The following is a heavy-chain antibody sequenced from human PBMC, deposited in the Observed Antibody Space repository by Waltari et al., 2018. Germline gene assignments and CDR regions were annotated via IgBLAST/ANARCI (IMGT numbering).Heavy chain of an antibody. CDR1: GFTVSSNY. CDR2: IYSGGST. V-gene: IGHV3-53*02. J-gene: IGHJ3*02. Sequence: EVQLVETGGGLIQPGGSLRLSCAASGFTVSSNYMSWVRQAPGKGLEWVSVIYSGGSTYYADSVKGRFTISRDNSKNTLYLQMNSLRAEDTAVYYCAIQAYCGGDCYSLDAFDIWGQGTMVTVSS. CDR3: AIQAYCGGDCYSLDAFDI. D-gene: IGHD2-21*01.